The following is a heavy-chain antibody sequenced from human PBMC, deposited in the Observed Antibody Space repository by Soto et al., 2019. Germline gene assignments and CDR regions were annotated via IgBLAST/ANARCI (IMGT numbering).Heavy chain of an antibody. V-gene: IGHV3-21*01. Sequence: EVQLVESGGGLVKPGGSLRLSCAASGFTFSSYSMNWVRQAPGKGLEWVSSISSSSSYIYYADSVKGRFTISRDNAKNSLYLQMNSLRAEDTAVYYCARASYYYDSSGYEAFDIWGQGTMVTVSS. CDR3: ARASYYYDSSGYEAFDI. D-gene: IGHD3-22*01. CDR2: ISSSSSYI. J-gene: IGHJ3*02. CDR1: GFTFSSYS.